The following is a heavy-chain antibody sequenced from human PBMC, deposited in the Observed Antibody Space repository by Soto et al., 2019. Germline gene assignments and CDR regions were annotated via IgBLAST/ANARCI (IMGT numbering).Heavy chain of an antibody. J-gene: IGHJ4*02. CDR3: AREYCSSASCYGPDF. V-gene: IGHV1-18*01. CDR2: ISGHDGNT. CDR1: GYSLTSYG. Sequence: ASVKVSCQASGYSLTSYGISWVRQAPGQGLEWMGWISGHDGNTKYTQKLQGRVTVTTDTSTSTAYMDLRSLRSDDTAVYYCAREYCSSASCYGPDFWGQGTLVTVSS. D-gene: IGHD2-2*01.